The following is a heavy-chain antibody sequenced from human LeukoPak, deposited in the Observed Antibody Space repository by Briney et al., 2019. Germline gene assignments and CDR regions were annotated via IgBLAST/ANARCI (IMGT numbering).Heavy chain of an antibody. CDR1: GCTFTNYY. V-gene: IGHV1-2*02. CDR3: ARVHGDDAFDI. D-gene: IGHD3-3*01. J-gene: IGHJ3*02. CDR2: INSNRGGT. Sequence: ASVKVSCKASGCTFTNYYIHWVRQAPGQGLEWMGWINSNRGGTNYAQKFQGRVTMTRDTSISTAYMELRSVRSDDTAVYYCARVHGDDAFDIWGPGTMVTVSS.